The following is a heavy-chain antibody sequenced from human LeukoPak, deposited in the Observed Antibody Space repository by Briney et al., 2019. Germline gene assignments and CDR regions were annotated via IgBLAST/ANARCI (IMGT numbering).Heavy chain of an antibody. V-gene: IGHV3-30*02. CDR2: IRYDGSNK. CDR1: FPLKYLC. Sequence: GSLGPFLATAWFPLKYLCHHLVRQAPGKGLEWVAFIRYDGSNKYYADSVKGRFTISRDNSKNTLYLQMNSLRAEDTAVYYCTTDLGTGDYWGQGTLVTVSS. J-gene: IGHJ4*02. CDR3: TTDLGTGDY. D-gene: IGHD3/OR15-3a*01.